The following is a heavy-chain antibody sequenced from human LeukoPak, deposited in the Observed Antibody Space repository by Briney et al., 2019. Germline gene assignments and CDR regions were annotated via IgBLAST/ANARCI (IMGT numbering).Heavy chain of an antibody. CDR2: ISAYNGNT. CDR3: ARDHYDILTGYHPGDY. V-gene: IGHV1-18*01. CDR1: GYTFTSYG. J-gene: IGHJ4*02. Sequence: ASVTVSCKASGYTFTSYGISWVRQAPGQGLEWMGWISAYNGNTNYAQKLQGRVTMTTDTSTSTAYMELRSLRSDDTAVYYCARDHYDILTGYHPGDYWGQGTLVTVSS. D-gene: IGHD3-9*01.